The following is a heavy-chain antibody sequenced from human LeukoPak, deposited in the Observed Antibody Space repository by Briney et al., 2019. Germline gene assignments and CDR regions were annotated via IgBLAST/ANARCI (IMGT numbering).Heavy chain of an antibody. CDR3: ARGNSPVRWLDP. V-gene: IGHV3-74*01. CDR2: INTDGGTT. Sequence: GGSMILSCAASGFTFSGHWMHWVRQAPGKGLVWVSRINTDGGTTYYADSVKGRFTISRDNAKDRLYLQMDSLRAEDTAVYFCARGNSPVRWLDPWGQGTLVTVSS. CDR1: GFTFSGHW. D-gene: IGHD4-23*01. J-gene: IGHJ5*02.